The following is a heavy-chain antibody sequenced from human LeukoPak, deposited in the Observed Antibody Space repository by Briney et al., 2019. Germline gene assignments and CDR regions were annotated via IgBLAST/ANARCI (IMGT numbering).Heavy chain of an antibody. V-gene: IGHV3-23*01. D-gene: IGHD2-2*01. CDR1: GFTFSSYS. J-gene: IGHJ4*02. Sequence: QAGGSLRLSCAASGFTFSSYSMSWVRQAPGKGLEWVSAISGSGGSTYYADSVKGRFTISRDNSKNTLYLQMNSLRAEDTAVYYCAKAHGVVVPAAPGDWGQGTLVTVSS. CDR2: ISGSGGST. CDR3: AKAHGVVVPAAPGD.